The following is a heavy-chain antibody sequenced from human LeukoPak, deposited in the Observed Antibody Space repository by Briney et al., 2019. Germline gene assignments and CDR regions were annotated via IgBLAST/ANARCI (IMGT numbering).Heavy chain of an antibody. CDR3: AGKGTYYYDSIVYDDVFDI. V-gene: IGHV4-30-2*01. D-gene: IGHD3-22*01. CDR2: IYHSGST. J-gene: IGHJ3*02. CDR1: GGSISSGGYS. Sequence: PSETLSLTCAVSGGSISSGGYSWSWIRQPPGKGLEWIGYIYHSGSTYYNPSLKSRVTISVDRSKNQFSLKLSSVTAADTAGYYCAGKGTYYYDSIVYDDVFDIWAKGQWSPSLQ.